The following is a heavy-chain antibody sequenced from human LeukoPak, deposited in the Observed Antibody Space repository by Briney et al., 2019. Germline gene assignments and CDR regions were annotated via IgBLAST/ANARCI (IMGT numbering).Heavy chain of an antibody. CDR3: ARGADSSGYYSIFYFDY. Sequence: PSETLSLTCGVSGGSITNTNHWTWVRPPPGKGLEWIGYIYYSGSTNYNPSLKSRVTISVDTSKNQFSLKLSSVTAADTAVYYCARGADSSGYYSIFYFDYWGQGTLVTVSS. CDR2: IYYSGST. D-gene: IGHD3-22*01. V-gene: IGHV4-4*02. CDR1: GGSITNTNH. J-gene: IGHJ4*02.